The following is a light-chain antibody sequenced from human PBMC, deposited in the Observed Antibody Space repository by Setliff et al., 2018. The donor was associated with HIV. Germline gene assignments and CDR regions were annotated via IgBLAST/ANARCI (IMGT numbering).Light chain of an antibody. Sequence: NFMLTQPHYVSESPGKTVTISCTRSSGSIDANYVQWYQQRPGGSPTTLIYEDNQRPSGVPDRFSGSIDKSSNSASLSISGLKTEDEADYYCQSYDSNNHVVFGGGTKVTVL. J-gene: IGLJ2*01. CDR1: SGSIDANY. CDR3: QSYDSNNHVV. CDR2: EDN. V-gene: IGLV6-57*01.